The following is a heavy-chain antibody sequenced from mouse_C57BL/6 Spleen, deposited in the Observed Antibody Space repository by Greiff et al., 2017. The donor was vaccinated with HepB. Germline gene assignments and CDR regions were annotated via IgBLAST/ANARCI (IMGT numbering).Heavy chain of an antibody. D-gene: IGHD2-4*01. CDR2: IDPETGGT. CDR3: TRGGYDYDAGFAY. Sequence: LVESGAELVRPGASVTLSCKASGYTFTDYEMHWVKQTPVHGLEWIGAIDPETGGTAYNQKFKGKAILTADKSSSTAYMELRSLTSEDSAVYYCTRGGYDYDAGFAYWGQGTLVTVSA. CDR1: GYTFTDYE. J-gene: IGHJ3*01. V-gene: IGHV1-15*01.